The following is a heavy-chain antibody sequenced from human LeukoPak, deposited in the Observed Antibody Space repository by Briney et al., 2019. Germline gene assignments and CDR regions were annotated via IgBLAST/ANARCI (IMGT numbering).Heavy chain of an antibody. J-gene: IGHJ4*02. CDR3: AKMADDVVVVAANGFFDY. D-gene: IGHD2-15*01. CDR2: ISGSGGST. Sequence: PGGSLRLSCAASGFTFSSYAMSWVRQAPGKGLEWVSAISGSGGSTYYADSAKGRFTISRDNSKNTLYLQMNSLRAEDTAVYYCAKMADDVVVVAANGFFDYWAREPWSPSPQ. CDR1: GFTFSSYA. V-gene: IGHV3-23*01.